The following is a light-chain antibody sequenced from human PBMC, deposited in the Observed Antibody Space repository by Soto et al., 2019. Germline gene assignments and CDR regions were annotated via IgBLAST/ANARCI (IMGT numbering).Light chain of an antibody. CDR1: QGIRND. Sequence: DIQMTQSPSSLSASVGDRVTITCRASQGIRNDLLGWYQQKPGKAPKCLIYVVSSLQSGVPSRFSGSGSGTEFPLTINSLQPEDFATYYCLQHDTYPLTFGQGTKVEIK. CDR3: LQHDTYPLT. V-gene: IGKV1-17*01. J-gene: IGKJ1*01. CDR2: VVS.